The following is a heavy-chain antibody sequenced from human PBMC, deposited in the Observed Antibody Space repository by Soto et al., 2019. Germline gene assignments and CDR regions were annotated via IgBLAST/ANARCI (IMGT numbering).Heavy chain of an antibody. Sequence: GGSLRLSCAASGFSVRPNYMSWVRQAPGKGLEWVSVFESGGSIYYADSMKSRFIISRDNDKNTLYLQMNSLRVEDTAVYYCARAGVTPNCFDYWGQGTLVTVSS. CDR3: ARAGVTPNCFDY. V-gene: IGHV3-53*01. CDR1: GFSVRPNY. J-gene: IGHJ4*02. CDR2: FESGGSI. D-gene: IGHD2-15*01.